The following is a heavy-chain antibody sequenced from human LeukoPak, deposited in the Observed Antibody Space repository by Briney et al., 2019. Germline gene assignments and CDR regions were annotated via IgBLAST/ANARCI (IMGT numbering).Heavy chain of an antibody. V-gene: IGHV4-59*01. CDR1: GGSISSYY. Sequence: SETLSLTCTVSGGSISSYYWSWIRQPPGKGLEWIGYIYYSGSTNYNPSLKSRVTISVDTSKNQFSLKLSSVTAADTAAYYCARDGSGSSFDYWGQGTLVTVSS. CDR2: IYYSGST. J-gene: IGHJ4*02. D-gene: IGHD3-10*01. CDR3: ARDGSGSSFDY.